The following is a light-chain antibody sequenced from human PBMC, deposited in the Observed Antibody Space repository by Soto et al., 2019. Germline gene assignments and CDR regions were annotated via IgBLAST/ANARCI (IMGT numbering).Light chain of an antibody. CDR3: QRSNYS. CDR1: QTFGRW. V-gene: IGKV1-5*01. CDR2: DVS. Sequence: DIHLTQSPSTMSASVGDRVTITCRASQTFGRWLAWYQQKPGKAPRLLIYDVSTLESGVPSRFSGSGYGTQFTLTLNSLQPDDYDTYQCQRSNYSFGPGTRVDLK. J-gene: IGKJ3*01.